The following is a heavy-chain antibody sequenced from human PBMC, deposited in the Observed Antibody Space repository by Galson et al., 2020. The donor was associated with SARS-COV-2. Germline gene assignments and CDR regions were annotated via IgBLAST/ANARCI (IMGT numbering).Heavy chain of an antibody. D-gene: IGHD3-10*01. CDR3: SRHYGSGRPAVDS. Sequence: SETLSLTCTVSGGSISDYYWSWIRQPPGKGLEWIGYIYYSGSTNYNPSLKSRVTITVDTYKNQCSLKLRSVTAADTAVYYCSRHYGSGRPAVDSWGQGTLVTVSS. V-gene: IGHV4-59*01. J-gene: IGHJ4*02. CDR2: IYYSGST. CDR1: GGSISDYY.